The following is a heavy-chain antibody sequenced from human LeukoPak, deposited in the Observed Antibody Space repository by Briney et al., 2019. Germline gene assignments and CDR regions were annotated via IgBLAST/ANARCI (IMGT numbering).Heavy chain of an antibody. CDR2: INHSGST. V-gene: IGHV4-34*01. Sequence: PSETLSLTCAVYGGSFSGYYWSWIRQPPGKGLEWIGEINHSGSTNYNPSLKSRVTISVDTSKNQFSLKLSSVTAADTAVYYCARAGLWFGEPNFDYWSQGTLVTVSS. D-gene: IGHD3-10*01. CDR3: ARAGLWFGEPNFDY. CDR1: GGSFSGYY. J-gene: IGHJ4*02.